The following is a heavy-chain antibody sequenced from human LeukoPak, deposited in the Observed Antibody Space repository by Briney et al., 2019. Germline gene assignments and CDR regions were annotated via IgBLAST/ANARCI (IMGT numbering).Heavy chain of an antibody. Sequence: SQTLSLTCTVSGGSISSGSYYWSWIRQPAGTGLEWIGRIYTSGSTNYNPSLKSRVTISVDTSKNQFSLKLSSVTAADTAVYYCARGSGSSSWYYFDYWGQGTLVTVSS. CDR1: GGSISSGSYY. J-gene: IGHJ4*02. CDR3: ARGSGSSSWYYFDY. V-gene: IGHV4-61*02. D-gene: IGHD6-13*01. CDR2: IYTSGST.